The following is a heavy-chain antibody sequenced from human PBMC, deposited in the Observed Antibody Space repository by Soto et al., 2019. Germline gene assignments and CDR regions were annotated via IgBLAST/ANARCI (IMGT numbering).Heavy chain of an antibody. V-gene: IGHV4-59*01. CDR2: IYNSGST. J-gene: IGHJ4*02. CDR3: ARTHYDGYFDY. CDR1: GGSISSYY. D-gene: IGHD3-22*01. Sequence: PSETLSLTCTVSGGSISSYYWSWIRQPPGKGLEWLGYIYNSGSTTYNPSLNSRVTISMDTSKNQFSLRLSSVTAADTAVYYCARTHYDGYFDYRGQGTQVTVSS.